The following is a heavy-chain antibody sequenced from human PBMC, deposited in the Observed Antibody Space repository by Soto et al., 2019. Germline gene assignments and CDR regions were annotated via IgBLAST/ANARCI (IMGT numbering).Heavy chain of an antibody. Sequence: GGSLRLSCAASGFTFSSYAMTWVRQPPGKGLEYVSSISAGGDGTYYAGSVKGRFTISRDNSKNTLYLQMNSLRVEDTAVYYCARDVRGPGSYWGQGTLVTVSS. CDR2: ISAGGDGT. CDR3: ARDVRGPGSY. J-gene: IGHJ4*02. CDR1: GFTFSSYA. V-gene: IGHV3-23*01. D-gene: IGHD3-10*02.